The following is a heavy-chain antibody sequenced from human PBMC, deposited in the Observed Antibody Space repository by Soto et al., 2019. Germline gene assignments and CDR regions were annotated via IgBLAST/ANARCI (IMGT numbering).Heavy chain of an antibody. Sequence: GGSLRLSCAASGFTFSSYGMHWVRQAPGKGLEWVAVISYDGSNKYYADSVKGRFTISRDNSKNTLYLQMNSLRAEDTAVYYCAKDISAWSSGWYIDYWGQGTLVTVSS. J-gene: IGHJ4*02. V-gene: IGHV3-30*18. CDR3: AKDISAWSSGWYIDY. CDR2: ISYDGSNK. D-gene: IGHD6-19*01. CDR1: GFTFSSYG.